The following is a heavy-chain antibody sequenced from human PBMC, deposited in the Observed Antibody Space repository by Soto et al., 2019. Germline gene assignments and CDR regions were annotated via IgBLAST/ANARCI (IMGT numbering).Heavy chain of an antibody. D-gene: IGHD5-12*01. Sequence: QVQLQESGPGLVKPSETLSLTCTVSGGSISSYYWSWIRQPPGKGLEWIGYIYYSGSTNYNPSLKSRVTISVDTSKNQFALKLSSVTAADTAVYYGARDRGEGYNLAFDYWGQGTLVTVSS. V-gene: IGHV4-59*01. CDR2: IYYSGST. CDR3: ARDRGEGYNLAFDY. J-gene: IGHJ4*02. CDR1: GGSISSYY.